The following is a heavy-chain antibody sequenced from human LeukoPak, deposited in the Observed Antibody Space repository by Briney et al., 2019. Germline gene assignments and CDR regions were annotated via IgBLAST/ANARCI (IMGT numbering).Heavy chain of an antibody. V-gene: IGHV3-21*01. CDR3: ARDGRCGGDCYAS. CDR1: GFSFSSYT. J-gene: IGHJ4*02. CDR2: ISSSSSYI. Sequence: GGSLRLSCAASGFSFSSYTMNWVRQAPGKGLEWVSIISSSSSYIYYADSVKGRFTISGDNAKNALYLQMNSLRVEDTAVYYCARDGRCGGDCYASWGQGTLVTVSS. D-gene: IGHD2-21*02.